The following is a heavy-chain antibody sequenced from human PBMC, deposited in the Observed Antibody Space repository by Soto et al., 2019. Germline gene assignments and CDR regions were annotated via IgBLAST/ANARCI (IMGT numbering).Heavy chain of an antibody. Sequence: PSETLSLTCAVSGYSISSGYYWGWIRQPPGKGLEWIGSIYHSGSTYYNPSLKSRVTISVDTSKNQFSLKLSSVTAADTAVYYCARDRYDFWSGYYRYYYGMDVWGQGTTVTVS. D-gene: IGHD3-3*01. V-gene: IGHV4-38-2*02. CDR2: IYHSGST. J-gene: IGHJ6*02. CDR3: ARDRYDFWSGYYRYYYGMDV. CDR1: GYSISSGYY.